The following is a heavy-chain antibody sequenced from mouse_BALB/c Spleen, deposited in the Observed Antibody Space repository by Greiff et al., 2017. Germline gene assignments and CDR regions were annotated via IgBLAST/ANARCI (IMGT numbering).Heavy chain of an antibody. CDR1: GFAFSSYD. V-gene: IGHV5-12-1*01. CDR2: ISSGGGST. J-gene: IGHJ4*01. Sequence: EVQGVESGGGLVKPGGSLKLSCAASGFAFSSYDMSWVRQTPEKRLEWVAYISSGGGSTYYPDTVKGRFTISRDNAKNTLYLQMSSLKSEDTAMYYCARQGGGYYSMDYWGQGTSVTVSS. D-gene: IGHD1-1*02. CDR3: ARQGGGYYSMDY.